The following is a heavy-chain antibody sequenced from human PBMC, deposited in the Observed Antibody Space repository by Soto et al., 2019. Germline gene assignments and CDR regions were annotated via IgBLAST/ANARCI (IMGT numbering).Heavy chain of an antibody. Sequence: QVQLQESGPGLVKPSQTLSLTCTFSGGSISSGGYYWSWIRQHPGKVLEWIGYIYYSGSTYYNPSLKSRVTISVDTSKNQFSLKLSSVSAADTAVYYLARALGKLKDFDYWGQGTLVTVSS. V-gene: IGHV4-31*03. CDR1: GGSISSGGYY. CDR3: ARALGKLKDFDY. CDR2: IYYSGST. J-gene: IGHJ4*02. D-gene: IGHD1-26*01.